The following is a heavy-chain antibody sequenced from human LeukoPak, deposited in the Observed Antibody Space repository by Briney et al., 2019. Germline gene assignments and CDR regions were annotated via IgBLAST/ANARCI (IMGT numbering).Heavy chain of an antibody. CDR2: IYSGGST. CDR1: GFTVSSNY. D-gene: IGHD7-27*01. J-gene: IGHJ5*02. Sequence: GGSLSLSCAASGFTVSSNYMSWVRQAPGKGLEWVSVIYSGGSTYYADSVKGRFTISRDNSKNTLYLQMNSLRAEDTAVYYCAKDGTGDLNWFDPWGQGTLVTVSS. CDR3: AKDGTGDLNWFDP. V-gene: IGHV3-53*01.